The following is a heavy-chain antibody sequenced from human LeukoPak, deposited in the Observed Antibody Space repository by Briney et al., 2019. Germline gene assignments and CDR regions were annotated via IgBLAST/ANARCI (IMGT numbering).Heavy chain of an antibody. Sequence: SETLSLTCTVSGASISGGTYYWGWLRQPPGKGLESISSIYYTGSTYDNPSLKSRVTISVDTSKNQFSLKLSSVTAADTAVYYCARRGGSGRAFDYWGKGTLVTVSS. D-gene: IGHD1-26*01. CDR2: IYYTGST. CDR3: ARRGGSGRAFDY. CDR1: GASISGGTYY. V-gene: IGHV4-39*01. J-gene: IGHJ4*02.